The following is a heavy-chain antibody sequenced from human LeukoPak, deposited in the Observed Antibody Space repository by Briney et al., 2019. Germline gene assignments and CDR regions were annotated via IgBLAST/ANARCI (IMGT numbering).Heavy chain of an antibody. Sequence: GGSLRLSCAASGFTFSSYGMHWVRQPPGKGLEWVAVISSDGINNYYADSVEGRFTISRDNSKNTLFLQMNSLRTEDTAVYYCAKSVSSGSSWWLFDYWGQGTLVTVSS. CDR2: ISSDGINN. J-gene: IGHJ4*02. CDR3: AKSVSSGSSWWLFDY. CDR1: GFTFSSYG. D-gene: IGHD6-13*01. V-gene: IGHV3-30*18.